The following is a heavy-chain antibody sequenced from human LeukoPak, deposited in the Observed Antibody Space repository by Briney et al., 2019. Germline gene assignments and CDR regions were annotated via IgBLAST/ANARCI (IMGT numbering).Heavy chain of an antibody. CDR3: ARGYYDSSGYAPPNY. D-gene: IGHD3-22*01. CDR1: GFTFSSYG. Sequence: GRSLRLSCAASGFTFSSYGMHWVRQAPGKGLEWVAVIWYDGSNKYYADSVKGRFTISRGNSKNTLYLQMNSLRAEDTAVYYCARGYYDSSGYAPPNYWGQGTLVTVSS. CDR2: IWYDGSNK. V-gene: IGHV3-33*01. J-gene: IGHJ4*02.